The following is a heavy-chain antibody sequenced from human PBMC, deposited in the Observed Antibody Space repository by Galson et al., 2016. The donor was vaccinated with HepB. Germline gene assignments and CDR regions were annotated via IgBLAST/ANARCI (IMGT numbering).Heavy chain of an antibody. CDR3: ATVPILGAVARYLDY. CDR2: ISSSSSYL. V-gene: IGHV3-21*01. J-gene: IGHJ4*02. D-gene: IGHD3-3*01. CDR1: GLSFHTYS. Sequence: SLRLSCAASGLSFHTYSMNWVRQAPGKGLEWVPSISSSSSYLYYADSVKGRFSISRDNAKKSLFLQMNSLRVEDTAVYYCATVPILGAVARYLDYWGQGTLVTVSS.